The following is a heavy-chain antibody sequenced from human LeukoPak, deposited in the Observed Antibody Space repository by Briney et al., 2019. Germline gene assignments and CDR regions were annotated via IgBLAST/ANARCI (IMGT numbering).Heavy chain of an antibody. CDR1: GGSFSDYY. CDR2: INHSGST. CDR3: AREDPIDGGNSVFDY. Sequence: SEALSLTCAVYGGSFSDYYWSWIRQPPGKGLEWIGEINHSGSTNYSPSLKSRLTISVDTSNNQFSLKLTSVTAADTAVYYCAREDPIDGGNSVFDYWGQGTLVTVSS. D-gene: IGHD4-23*01. J-gene: IGHJ4*02. V-gene: IGHV4-34*01.